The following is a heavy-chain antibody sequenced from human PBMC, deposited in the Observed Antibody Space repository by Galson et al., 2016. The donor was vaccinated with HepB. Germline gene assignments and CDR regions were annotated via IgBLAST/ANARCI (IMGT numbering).Heavy chain of an antibody. CDR3: ARAAGGVMGFYYFDY. CDR2: ITGGAGTT. V-gene: IGHV3-23*01. CDR1: DFSFRSYA. Sequence: LRLSCAASDFSFRSYAMAWVRQAPGKGLEWVSTITGGAGTTFYADSVKGRFSISSDNSKNTLHLQITGQRAEDTAVYYCARAAGGVMGFYYFDYWGQGTLVTVSS. J-gene: IGHJ4*02. D-gene: IGHD3-16*01.